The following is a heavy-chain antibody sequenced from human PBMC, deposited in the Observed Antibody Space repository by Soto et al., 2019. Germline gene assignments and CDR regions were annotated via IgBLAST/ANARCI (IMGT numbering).Heavy chain of an antibody. V-gene: IGHV4-61*01. CDR3: ARTTAVPNTLRSRYFFDY. J-gene: IGHJ4*02. Sequence: SETLSLTCSVSGGSVSDKTYYWSWIRQPPGKRLEWIGYVYCSGTTNYNPSLKSRVTISVDLSKNRFSLRLSSVTTADTALYYCARTTAVPNTLRSRYFFDYWGQGTLVTVSS. CDR2: VYCSGTT. CDR1: GGSVSDKTYY. D-gene: IGHD4-17*01.